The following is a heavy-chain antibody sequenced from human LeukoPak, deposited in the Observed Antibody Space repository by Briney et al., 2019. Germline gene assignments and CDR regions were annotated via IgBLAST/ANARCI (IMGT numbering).Heavy chain of an antibody. V-gene: IGHV1-2*02. CDR3: ARDTTSQAYCSGGGCYSGWFDP. J-gene: IGHJ5*02. CDR2: INPNSGGT. D-gene: IGHD2-15*01. Sequence: SVKVSCKASGYTFTGYYMHWVRQAPGQGLEWMGWINPNSGGTNYAQKFQGRVTMTRDTSISTAYMELSRLRSDDTAVYYCARDTTSQAYCSGGGCYSGWFDPWGQGTLVTVSS. CDR1: GYTFTGYY.